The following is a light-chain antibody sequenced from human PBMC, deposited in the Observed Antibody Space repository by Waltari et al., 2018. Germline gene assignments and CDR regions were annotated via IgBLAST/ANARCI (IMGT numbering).Light chain of an antibody. CDR2: SNN. Sequence: QSVLTQPPSASGTPGQRVTISCSGSSSNIGSNTVNWYQQLPGMAPKLIISSNNQRPSGVPGRFSGSKSGTSASLAISGIQSDDEADYYCAAWDVSLKGVFGGGTKVTVL. J-gene: IGLJ2*01. CDR1: SSNIGSNT. CDR3: AAWDVSLKGV. V-gene: IGLV1-44*01.